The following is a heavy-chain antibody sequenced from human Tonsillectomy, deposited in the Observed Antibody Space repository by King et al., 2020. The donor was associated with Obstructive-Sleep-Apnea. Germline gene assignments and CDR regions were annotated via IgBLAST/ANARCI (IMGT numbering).Heavy chain of an antibody. Sequence: VQLQESGPGLVKPSQTLSLTCTVSGGSISSGDYCWSWMRQPPGKGLEWIGYIYYSGRTYCNPSLKSRVTILEDTSKNQFSLKLRSVTAADTAVYYVARASSYYDSSASSFDYWGQGTLVTVSS. CDR2: IYYSGRT. D-gene: IGHD3-22*01. CDR3: ARASSYYDSSASSFDY. V-gene: IGHV4-30-4*01. J-gene: IGHJ4*02. CDR1: GGSISSGDYC.